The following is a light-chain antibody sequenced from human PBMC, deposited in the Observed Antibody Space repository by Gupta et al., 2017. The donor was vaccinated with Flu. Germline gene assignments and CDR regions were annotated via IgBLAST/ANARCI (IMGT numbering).Light chain of an antibody. V-gene: IGLV2-8*01. Sequence: TISSTGTVSDVGGFKYDHWYQQSAGESFKLIIYEVTKRTAEVPAGFSGAKSGKVASLTVSGRLEAEEADYYCYADSGSNKGVFGGGTKLTVL. CDR1: VSDVGGFKY. CDR2: EVT. J-gene: IGLJ3*02. CDR3: YADSGSNKGV.